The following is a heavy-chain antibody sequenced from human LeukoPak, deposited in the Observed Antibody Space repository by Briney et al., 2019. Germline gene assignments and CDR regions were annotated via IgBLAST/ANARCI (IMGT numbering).Heavy chain of an antibody. D-gene: IGHD3-10*01. CDR3: ARDQTYYYGSGSSNYYYYCGMDV. V-gene: IGHV1-18*01. J-gene: IGHJ6*02. CDR1: GYTFTSYG. Sequence: ASVKVSCKASGYTFTSYGISWVRQAPGQGLEWMGWISAYNGNTNYAQKLQGRVTMTTDTSTSTAYMELRSLRSDDTAVYYCARDQTYYYGSGSSNYYYYCGMDVWGQGTTVTVSS. CDR2: ISAYNGNT.